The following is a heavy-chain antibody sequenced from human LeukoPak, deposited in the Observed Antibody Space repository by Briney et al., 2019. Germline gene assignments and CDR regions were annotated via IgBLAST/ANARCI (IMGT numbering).Heavy chain of an antibody. CDR2: INPDSGGT. V-gene: IGHV1-2*06. Sequence: GASVKVSCKASGYTFTGYYMHWVRQAPGQGLEWMARINPDSGGTNYAQTLQGRVTMTRDTAISTAYLELRRLTSDDTAVYYCARQGEQLDFDYWGQGTLVTVSS. J-gene: IGHJ4*02. D-gene: IGHD6-13*01. CDR3: ARQGEQLDFDY. CDR1: GYTFTGYY.